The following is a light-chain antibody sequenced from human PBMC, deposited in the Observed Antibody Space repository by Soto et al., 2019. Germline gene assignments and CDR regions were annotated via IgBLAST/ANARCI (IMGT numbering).Light chain of an antibody. CDR2: AAS. Sequence: DIQMTQSPSSLSASVGDRVTITCRASQSISSHLNWYQQKPGKAPKLLICAASTLLSGVPSRFSGSGSGTDFTLTISSRQPEDFATYSCQHSHSAPLTFGGGTKVDIK. CDR3: QHSHSAPLT. J-gene: IGKJ4*01. CDR1: QSISSH. V-gene: IGKV1-39*01.